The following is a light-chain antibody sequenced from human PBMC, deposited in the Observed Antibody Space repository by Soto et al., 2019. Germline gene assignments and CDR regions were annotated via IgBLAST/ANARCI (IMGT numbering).Light chain of an antibody. CDR2: EVV. CDR1: KSDIGVYDF. V-gene: IGLV2-8*01. Sequence: QSALTQPPSASGSPGQSVTISCTGTKSDIGVYDFVSWYQHHPGKAPRLIIYEVVQRPSGVPDRFSGSKSGNTASLTVSGLQAADEADYYCSSFAGSNNFPYVFGTGTKLTVL. CDR3: SSFAGSNNFPYV. J-gene: IGLJ1*01.